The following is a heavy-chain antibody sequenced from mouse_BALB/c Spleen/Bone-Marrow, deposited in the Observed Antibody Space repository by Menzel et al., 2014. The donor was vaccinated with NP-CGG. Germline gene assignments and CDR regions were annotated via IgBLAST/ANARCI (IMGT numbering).Heavy chain of an antibody. Sequence: LQESGPELVKPGASVKISCKASGYTFTDYYINWVKQKPGKGLEWIGWIYPGSGNTKYNEKFKGKATLTVDTSSSTAYMQLSSLTSEDTAVYFCANLGRYAMDYWGQGTSVTVSS. CDR3: ANLGRYAMDY. V-gene: IGHV1-84*02. D-gene: IGHD3-1*01. J-gene: IGHJ4*01. CDR1: GYTFTDYY. CDR2: IYPGSGNT.